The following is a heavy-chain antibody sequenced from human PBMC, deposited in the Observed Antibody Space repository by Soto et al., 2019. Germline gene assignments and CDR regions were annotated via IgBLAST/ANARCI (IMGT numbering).Heavy chain of an antibody. V-gene: IGHV3-33*01. CDR3: ARDPGGSSSSPGDY. Sequence: QVQLVESGGGVVQPGRSLRLSCAASGFTFSDYGMHWVRQAPGKGLEWVAVIWYDGSNKNYADSVKGRFIISRDNSKNPLYLQMNSLRAEDTAVYYCARDPGGSSSSPGDYWGQGTLVTVSS. J-gene: IGHJ4*02. D-gene: IGHD6-13*01. CDR2: IWYDGSNK. CDR1: GFTFSDYG.